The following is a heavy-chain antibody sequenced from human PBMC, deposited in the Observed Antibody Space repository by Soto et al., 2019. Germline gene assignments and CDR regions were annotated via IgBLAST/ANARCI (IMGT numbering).Heavy chain of an antibody. D-gene: IGHD3-3*01. CDR3: ARDLATFKYDFWSSYVDY. Sequence: QVQLVESGGGVVQPGRSLRLSCAASGFTFSSYAMHWVRQAPGKGLEWVAVISYDGSNKYYADAVKGRFTISRDNSKNTLYLQMNSLRAEDTAVYYCARDLATFKYDFWSSYVDYWGQGTLVTVSS. CDR2: ISYDGSNK. J-gene: IGHJ4*02. V-gene: IGHV3-30-3*01. CDR1: GFTFSSYA.